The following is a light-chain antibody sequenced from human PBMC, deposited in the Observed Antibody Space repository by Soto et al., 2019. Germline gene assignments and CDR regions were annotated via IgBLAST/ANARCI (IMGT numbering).Light chain of an antibody. CDR1: QSVGNT. V-gene: IGKV3-15*01. CDR2: GAS. CDR3: LHYKDWPRWT. Sequence: EIVLTQSPATLSVSPGERATLSCRASQSVGNTLAWYQQQPGQTPRLLIYGASTTATGIPARFSGSGSGTEFTLTIDSLQSDDFAVYYCLHYKDWPRWTFGQGTKVEVK. J-gene: IGKJ1*01.